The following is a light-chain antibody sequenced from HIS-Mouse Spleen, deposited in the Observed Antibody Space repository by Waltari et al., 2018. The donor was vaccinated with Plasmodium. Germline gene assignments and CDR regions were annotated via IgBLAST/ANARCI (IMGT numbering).Light chain of an antibody. CDR2: LGS. CDR3: MQALQTPRT. CDR1: QSLLHSNGYNY. J-gene: IGKJ2*02. V-gene: IGKV2-28*01. Sequence: DIVMTQSPLSLPVTPGEPASISCRSSQSLLHSNGYNYLDWYLQKPGQSQQLLIYLGSNRASGVPDRFSGSGSGTDFTLNISRGEAEDVGVYYCMQALQTPRTFGQGTKLEIK.